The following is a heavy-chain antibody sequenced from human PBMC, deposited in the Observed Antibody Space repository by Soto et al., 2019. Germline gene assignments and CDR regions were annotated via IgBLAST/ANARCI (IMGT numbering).Heavy chain of an antibody. D-gene: IGHD1-26*01. V-gene: IGHV4-39*01. Sequence: QLQLQESGPGLVKPSETLSLTCTVSGGSISSSSYYWGWIRQPPGKGLEWIGSIYYSGSTYYNPSLKSRVTISVDTSKIQFSLKLSSVTAADTAVYYCASQELGSYWVGVFDYWGQGTLVTVSS. CDR1: GGSISSSSYY. CDR3: ASQELGSYWVGVFDY. J-gene: IGHJ4*02. CDR2: IYYSGST.